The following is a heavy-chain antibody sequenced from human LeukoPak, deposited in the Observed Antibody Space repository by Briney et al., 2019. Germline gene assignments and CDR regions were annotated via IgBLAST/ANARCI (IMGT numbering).Heavy chain of an antibody. CDR2: INPRSNFI. J-gene: IGHJ4*02. D-gene: IGHD3-22*01. CDR3: ATSGRPQDSSGYYYYAY. V-gene: IGHV3-21*06. CDR1: GFTFSTSA. Sequence: GGSLRLSCSASGFTFSTSAMSWVRQAPGKALEWVSSINPRSNFIDYAGSVRGRFTISRDNARSSLYLQMNSLRAEDTAVYYCATSGRPQDSSGYYYYAYWGQGTLVTVSS.